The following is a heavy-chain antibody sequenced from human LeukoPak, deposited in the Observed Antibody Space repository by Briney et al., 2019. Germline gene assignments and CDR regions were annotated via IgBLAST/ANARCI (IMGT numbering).Heavy chain of an antibody. CDR2: ISGSGGST. Sequence: GGSLRLSCAASGFTISSYAMSWVRQAPGKGLEWVSAISGSGGSTYYADSVKGRFTISRDNSKNTLYLQMNSLRAEDTAVYYCAKDEDFWSGYSDYWGQGTLVTVSS. J-gene: IGHJ4*02. D-gene: IGHD3-3*01. V-gene: IGHV3-23*01. CDR3: AKDEDFWSGYSDY. CDR1: GFTISSYA.